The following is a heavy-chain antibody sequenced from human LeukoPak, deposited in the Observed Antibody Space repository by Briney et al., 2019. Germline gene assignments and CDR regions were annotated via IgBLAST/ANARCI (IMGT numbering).Heavy chain of an antibody. J-gene: IGHJ5*02. CDR3: ARGDCFDP. CDR1: GYTFTSYD. Sequence: ASVKVSCKASGYTFTSYDINWVRQAPGQGLEWMGWVSGYNGNTNYAQKFEGRVAMTTDASTSTAYMELRGLRSEDTAVYYCARGDCFDPWGQGTLVTVSS. D-gene: IGHD2-21*01. V-gene: IGHV1-18*01. CDR2: VSGYNGNT.